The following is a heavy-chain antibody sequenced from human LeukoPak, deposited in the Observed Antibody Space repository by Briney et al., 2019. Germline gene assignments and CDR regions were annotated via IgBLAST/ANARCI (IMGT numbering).Heavy chain of an antibody. V-gene: IGHV3-23*01. J-gene: IGHJ3*02. CDR1: GFTFSSYA. Sequence: GGSLRLSCAASGFTFSSYAMSWVRQAPGKGLEWVSAISGSGGSTYYADSVKGRFTISRDNSKNTLYLQMTSLRAEDTAVYYCAKDAPYYYDSSGRFYFDIWGQGTMVTVSS. CDR2: ISGSGGST. D-gene: IGHD3-22*01. CDR3: AKDAPYYYDSSGRFYFDI.